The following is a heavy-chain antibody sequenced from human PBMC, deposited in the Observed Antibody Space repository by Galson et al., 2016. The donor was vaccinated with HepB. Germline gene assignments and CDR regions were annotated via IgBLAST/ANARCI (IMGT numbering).Heavy chain of an antibody. Sequence: PALVKPTQTLTLTCTFSGFSLTTNGVGVAWIRQPPGKALEWLALIYWDDDRRYSPSLKTRLTVTKDASKNQVVLTMTNMDPGDTATYFCAHRRLFTASDTPSFDYWGQGTLVTVSS. V-gene: IGHV2-5*02. CDR3: AHRRLFTASDTPSFDY. J-gene: IGHJ4*02. CDR1: GFSLTTNGVG. CDR2: IYWDDDR. D-gene: IGHD5-18*01.